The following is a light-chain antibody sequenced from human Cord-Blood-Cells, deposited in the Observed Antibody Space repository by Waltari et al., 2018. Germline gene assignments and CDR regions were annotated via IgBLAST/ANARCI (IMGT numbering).Light chain of an antibody. V-gene: IGKV1-39*01. CDR2: AAS. CDR3: QQSYSTPRT. J-gene: IGKJ4*01. Sequence: DIQMTQSTSSLCASVGDRVTITCRASQSISSYLNWYQQKPGKAPKLLIYAASSLQSGVPSRFSGSGSGTDFTLTISSLQPEDFATYYCQQSYSTPRTFGGGTKVEIK. CDR1: QSISSY.